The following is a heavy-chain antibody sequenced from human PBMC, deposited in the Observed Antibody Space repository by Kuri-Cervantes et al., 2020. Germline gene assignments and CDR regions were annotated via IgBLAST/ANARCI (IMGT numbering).Heavy chain of an antibody. CDR1: GFTFSSYG. CDR2: ISYDGSNK. J-gene: IGHJ3*02. V-gene: IGHV3-30*03. CDR3: ARQQQWLAYDAFDI. Sequence: LSLTCAASGFTFSSYGMHWVRQAPGKGLEWVAVISYDGSNKYYADSVKGRFTISRDNSKNTLYLQMNSLRAEDTAVYYCARQQQWLAYDAFDIWGQGTMVTVSS. D-gene: IGHD6-19*01.